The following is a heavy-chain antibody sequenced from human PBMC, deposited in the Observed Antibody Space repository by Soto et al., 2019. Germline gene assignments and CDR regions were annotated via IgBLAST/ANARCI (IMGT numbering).Heavy chain of an antibody. CDR3: ARGGYCSSTSCYRIGYVYYYYYGMDV. CDR1: GGSFSGYY. J-gene: IGHJ6*02. V-gene: IGHV4-34*01. CDR2: INHSGST. D-gene: IGHD2-2*02. Sequence: PSETLSLTCAVYGGSFSGYYWSWIRQPPGKGLEWIGEINHSGSTNYNPSLKSRVTISVDTSKNQFSLKLSSVTAADTAVYYCARGGYCSSTSCYRIGYVYYYYYGMDVWGQGTTVTVSS.